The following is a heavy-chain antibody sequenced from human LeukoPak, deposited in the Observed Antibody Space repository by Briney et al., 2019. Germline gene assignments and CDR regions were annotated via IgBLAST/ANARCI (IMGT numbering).Heavy chain of an antibody. CDR2: INHSGST. CDR3: ARLVRGDGSGSYYYYYYYYMDV. D-gene: IGHD3-10*01. V-gene: IGHV4-34*01. Sequence: SETLSLTCAVYGGSFSGYYWSWIRQPPGKGLEWIGEINHSGSTNYNPSLKSRVTISVDTSKNQFSLKLSSVTAADTAVYYCARLVRGDGSGSYYYYYYYYMDVWGKGTTVTISS. CDR1: GGSFSGYY. J-gene: IGHJ6*03.